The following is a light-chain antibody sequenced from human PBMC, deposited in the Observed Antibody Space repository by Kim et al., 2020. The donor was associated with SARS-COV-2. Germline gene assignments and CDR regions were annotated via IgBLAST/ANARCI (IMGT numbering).Light chain of an antibody. J-gene: IGLJ3*02. CDR1: SSNVGRHF. CDR3: ATWDVTLNGWV. Sequence: GQRVTSSCSGSSSNVGRHFVNWSQQLPGTAPKVFIYNDNQRPSGVPDRFSGSRSGTSASLAISGLQSEDEADYYCATWDVTLNGWVFGGGTQLTVL. V-gene: IGLV1-44*01. CDR2: NDN.